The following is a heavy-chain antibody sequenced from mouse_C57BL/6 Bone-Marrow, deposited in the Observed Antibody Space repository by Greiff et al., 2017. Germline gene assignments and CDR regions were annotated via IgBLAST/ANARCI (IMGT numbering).Heavy chain of an antibody. CDR1: GYTFTSYW. D-gene: IGHD3-2*02. V-gene: IGHV1-52*01. Sequence: QVQLQQPGAELVRPGSSVKLSCKASGYTFTSYWMHWVKQRPIQGLEWIGNIDPSDSETHYNQKFKDKATLTVDKSSSTAYMQLSSLTSEDSAVYYCAREGASAQACAYWGQGTLVTVSA. CDR2: IDPSDSET. CDR3: AREGASAQACAY. J-gene: IGHJ3*01.